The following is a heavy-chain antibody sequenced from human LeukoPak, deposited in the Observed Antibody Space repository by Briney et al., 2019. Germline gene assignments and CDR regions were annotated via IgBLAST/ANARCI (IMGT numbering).Heavy chain of an antibody. J-gene: IGHJ3*02. Sequence: GRSLGLSCAASGFTFSNYGMLWVRQAPGEGLEWVALISYDGSAKYYGDSLKGRFTISRDNSKNTLFLQMNSLGAEDTAVYFCARGWGSNVYASALDIWGQGTMVTVSS. V-gene: IGHV3-33*05. CDR1: GFTFSNYG. CDR3: ARGWGSNVYASALDI. CDR2: ISYDGSAK. D-gene: IGHD3-16*01.